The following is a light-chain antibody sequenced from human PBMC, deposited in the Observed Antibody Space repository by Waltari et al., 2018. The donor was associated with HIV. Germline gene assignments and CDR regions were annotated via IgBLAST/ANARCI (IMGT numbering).Light chain of an antibody. Sequence: YELTQPPSVSVSPGQTARITCSGGSLPKQYAYWYQQKPGQAPVMVIYKDNERPSGIPERFSGSSAGTTVTLTISGVQAEDEADYYCQSADSSGLYVLFGGGTKLTVL. CDR3: QSADSSGLYVL. V-gene: IGLV3-25*03. CDR2: KDN. J-gene: IGLJ2*01. CDR1: SLPKQY.